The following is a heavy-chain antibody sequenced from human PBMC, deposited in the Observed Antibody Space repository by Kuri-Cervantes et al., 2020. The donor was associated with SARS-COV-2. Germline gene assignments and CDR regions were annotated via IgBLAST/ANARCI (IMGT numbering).Heavy chain of an antibody. J-gene: IGHJ6*03. CDR2: ISSSGSTI. V-gene: IGHV3-11*04. Sequence: GESLKISCAASGFTFSDYYMSWIRQAPGKGLEWVSCISSSGSTIYYADSVKGRFTISRDNSKYALYLQMNSLSAADTAVYYCAKDGSVTKVARTTYYYYHYMDVWGKGTAVTVSS. D-gene: IGHD4-23*01. CDR3: AKDGSVTKVARTTYYYYHYMDV. CDR1: GFTFSDYY.